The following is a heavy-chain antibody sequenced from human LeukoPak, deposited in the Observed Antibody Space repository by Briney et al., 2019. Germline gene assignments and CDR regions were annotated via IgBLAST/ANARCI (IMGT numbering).Heavy chain of an antibody. CDR3: ARDYGDYTTKTYYFDY. V-gene: IGHV4-34*01. D-gene: IGHD4-17*01. CDR2: INHSGST. J-gene: IGHJ4*02. CDR1: GGSFSGYH. Sequence: SETVSLTCGVYGGSFSGYHWSWIHQPPGKGLEWIGEINHSGSTNYNPSLKSRVTISVDTSKNQFSLKLSSVTAADTAVYYCARDYGDYTTKTYYFDYWGQGTLVTVSS.